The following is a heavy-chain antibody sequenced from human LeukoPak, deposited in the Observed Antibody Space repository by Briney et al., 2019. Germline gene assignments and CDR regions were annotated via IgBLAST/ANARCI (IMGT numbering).Heavy chain of an antibody. J-gene: IGHJ4*02. CDR2: IIPIFATA. Sequence: VASVKVSCKASGGTFSTYAISWVRQAPGQGLEWMGGIIPIFATANYAQKFQGRVTITADESTSTAYMQLSSLRSEDTAVFYCARDGTYSSGWYYWGQGTLVTVSS. V-gene: IGHV1-69*13. CDR1: GGTFSTYA. D-gene: IGHD6-19*01. CDR3: ARDGTYSSGWYY.